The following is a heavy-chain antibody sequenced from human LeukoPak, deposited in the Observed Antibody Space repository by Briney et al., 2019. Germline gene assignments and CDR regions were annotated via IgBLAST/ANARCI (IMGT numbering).Heavy chain of an antibody. Sequence: SETLSLTCTVSGGSISSSSYYWGWIRQPPGKGLEWIGSIYYSGSTYYNPSLKSRVTISVDRSKNQFSLKLSSVTAADTAVYYCARVGTMRDYYYMDVWGKGTTVTVSS. J-gene: IGHJ6*03. CDR3: ARVGTMRDYYYMDV. CDR2: IYYSGST. V-gene: IGHV4-39*07. CDR1: GGSISSSSYY.